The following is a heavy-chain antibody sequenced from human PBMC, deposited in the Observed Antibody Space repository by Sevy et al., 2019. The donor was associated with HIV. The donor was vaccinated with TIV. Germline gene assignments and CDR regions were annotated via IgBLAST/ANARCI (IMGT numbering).Heavy chain of an antibody. V-gene: IGHV3-30-3*01. J-gene: IGHJ1*01. D-gene: IGHD1-1*01. CDR2: ISYDGINK. CDR3: ALERLSSDVAEYFQN. CDR1: GFTFSSYS. Sequence: GGSLRLSCATSGFTFSSYSMHWVRQAPGKGLEWVATISYDGINKHYADSVKGRFTISRENFKNWLSLQMNSLRAEDTAVYFCALERLSSDVAEYFQNWGQGTLVTVSS.